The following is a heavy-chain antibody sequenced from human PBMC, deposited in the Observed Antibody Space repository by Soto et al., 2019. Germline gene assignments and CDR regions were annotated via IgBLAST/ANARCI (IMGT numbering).Heavy chain of an antibody. J-gene: IGHJ5*02. Sequence: EVQLVESGGGLVQPGGSLRLSCAASGFTFSDHYMDWVRQAPGKGLEWVARARNKAKTYTTEYAASVKGRFTISRDDSKNSLYVQMSSLKTEDTAVYYCARGAEDGGSHWAIDLWGQGTLVTVSP. V-gene: IGHV3-72*01. D-gene: IGHD1-26*01. CDR2: ARNKAKTYTT. CDR1: GFTFSDHY. CDR3: ARGAEDGGSHWAIDL.